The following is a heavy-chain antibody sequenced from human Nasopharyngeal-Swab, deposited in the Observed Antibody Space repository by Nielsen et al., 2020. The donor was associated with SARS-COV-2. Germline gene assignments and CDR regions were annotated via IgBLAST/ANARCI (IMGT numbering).Heavy chain of an antibody. V-gene: IGHV3-30*03. CDR3: ARVAVAGPSYYYYGMDV. Sequence: GESLKISCAASGFTFNNYGMHWVRQAPGKGLEWVAVISYDGSNKYYADSVKGRFTISRDNSKNTLYLQMNSLRAEDTAVYYCARVAVAGPSYYYYGMDVWGQGTTVTVSS. J-gene: IGHJ6*02. CDR2: ISYDGSNK. CDR1: GFTFNNYG. D-gene: IGHD6-19*01.